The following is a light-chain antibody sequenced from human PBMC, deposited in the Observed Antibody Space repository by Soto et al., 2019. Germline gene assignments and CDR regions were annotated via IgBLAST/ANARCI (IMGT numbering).Light chain of an antibody. CDR3: SSFTSVSSHVV. CDR2: EVN. CDR1: SRDIEAYDY. Sequence: QSALTQPRSVSGSPGQSVAISCTGTSRDIEAYDYVSWYQQHPGKAPKLIISEVNKRPSGVSYRFSGSKSGNTASLTISGLQGEDEADYYCSSFTSVSSHVVFGGGTKLTVL. J-gene: IGLJ2*01. V-gene: IGLV2-11*01.